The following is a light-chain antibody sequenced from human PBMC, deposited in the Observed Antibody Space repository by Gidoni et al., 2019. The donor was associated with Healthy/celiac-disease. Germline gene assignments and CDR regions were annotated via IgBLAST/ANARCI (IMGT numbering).Light chain of an antibody. Sequence: DIQMTHSPSSLSASVGDRVTITCQASQDISNYLNSYQQKPGKAPQLLIYDASNLETGVPSRSSGSGSGTDFTFTISSLQPEDIATYYCQQYDNHRIYTFGHGTKVEIK. V-gene: IGKV1-33*01. CDR2: DAS. CDR1: QDISNY. J-gene: IGKJ3*01. CDR3: QQYDNHRIYT.